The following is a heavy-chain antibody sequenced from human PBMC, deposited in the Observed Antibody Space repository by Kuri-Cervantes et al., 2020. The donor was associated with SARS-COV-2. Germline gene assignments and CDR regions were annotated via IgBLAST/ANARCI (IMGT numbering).Heavy chain of an antibody. CDR2: IDWDDDK. CDR1: GFSLSTSGMC. CDR3: AHRTSLGWFGELLFDY. D-gene: IGHD3-10*01. V-gene: IGHV2-70*12. J-gene: IGHJ4*02. Sequence: SGPTLVKPTETLTLTCTVSGFSLSTSGMCVSWIRQPPGKALEWLARIDWDDDKYYSTSLKTRLTITKDTSKNQVVLTMTNMDPVDTATYYCAHRTSLGWFGELLFDYWGQGTLVTVSS.